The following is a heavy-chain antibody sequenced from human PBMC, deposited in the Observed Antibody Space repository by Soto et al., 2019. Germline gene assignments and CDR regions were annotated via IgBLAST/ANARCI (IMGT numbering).Heavy chain of an antibody. Sequence: SETLSLTCAVYGGSFSGYYWSWIRQPPGKGLEWIGEINHSGSTNYNPSLKSRVTISVDTSKNQFSLKLSSVTAADTAVYYCARGRLGAVPRYDAFDIWGQGTMVTVSS. J-gene: IGHJ3*02. CDR3: ARGRLGAVPRYDAFDI. CDR1: GGSFSGYY. D-gene: IGHD1-1*01. CDR2: INHSGST. V-gene: IGHV4-34*01.